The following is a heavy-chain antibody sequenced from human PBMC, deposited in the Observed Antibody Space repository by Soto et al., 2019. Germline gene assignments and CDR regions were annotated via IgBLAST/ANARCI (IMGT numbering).Heavy chain of an antibody. V-gene: IGHV4-59*12. J-gene: IGHJ4*02. CDR3: ARKNNYDILTGCYDY. Sequence: SETLSLTCTVSGGSISGDYWSWVRQPPGKGLEWIGFTHYSETAYYNPSLKSRLTLSLDTSKNTFSLMLTSVTAADTAVYYCARKNNYDILTGCYDYWGQGTLVTVSS. CDR1: GGSISGDY. CDR2: THYSETA. D-gene: IGHD3-9*01.